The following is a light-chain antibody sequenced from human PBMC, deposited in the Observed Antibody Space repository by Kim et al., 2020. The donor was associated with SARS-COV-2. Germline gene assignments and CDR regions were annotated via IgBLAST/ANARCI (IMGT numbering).Light chain of an antibody. CDR1: QDISNY. V-gene: IGKV1-16*02. Sequence: DIQMTQSPSSLSASVGDRVTITCRASQDISNYLAWFQQKPGKAPKSLIYAASNLQSAVPSKCSGSGSGTDFTLTISSLQTEDFATYYCQRYNDDPSITFGQGTRLEIK. CDR3: QRYNDDPSIT. J-gene: IGKJ5*01. CDR2: AAS.